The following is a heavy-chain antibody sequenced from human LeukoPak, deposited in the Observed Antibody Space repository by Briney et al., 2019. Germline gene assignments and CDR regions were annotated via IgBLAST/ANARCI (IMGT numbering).Heavy chain of an antibody. Sequence: PSETLSLTCTVSGGSISSYYWSWIRQPPGKGLEWIGYIYYSGSTNYNPSLKSRVTISVDTSKNQFSLKLSSVTAADTAVYYCARESAVDRGLFDYWGQGTLVTVSS. CDR3: ARESAVDRGLFDY. V-gene: IGHV4-59*01. CDR1: GGSISSYY. J-gene: IGHJ4*02. CDR2: IYYSGST. D-gene: IGHD5-24*01.